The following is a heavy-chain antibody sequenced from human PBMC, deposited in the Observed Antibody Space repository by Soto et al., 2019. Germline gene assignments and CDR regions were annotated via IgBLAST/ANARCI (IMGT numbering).Heavy chain of an antibody. V-gene: IGHV3-30*18. CDR2: ISYDGSNE. CDR3: AKDPGGDWYYFEY. D-gene: IGHD2-21*02. J-gene: IGHJ4*02. Sequence: PGGSLRLSCAASGFTFNRYGMHWVRQAPGKGLEWVAIISYDGSNEYYADSVKGRFTISRDNSKNTLYLQMNSLRAEDTAVYFCAKDPGGDWYYFEYWGQGTLVTVSS. CDR1: GFTFNRYG.